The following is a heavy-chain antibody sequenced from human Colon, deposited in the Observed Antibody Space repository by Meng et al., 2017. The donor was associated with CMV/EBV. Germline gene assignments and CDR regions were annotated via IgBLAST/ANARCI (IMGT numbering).Heavy chain of an antibody. D-gene: IGHD2-2*02. J-gene: IGHJ4*02. CDR1: GFTFSSYW. Sequence: GGSLRLSCAASGFTFSSYWMHWVRQAPGKGLVWVSRINSDGSSTSYADSVKGRFTISRDNAKNTLYLQMNSLRAEDTAEYYCARSGRPGAILYYFDFWGQGTLVTVSS. CDR2: INSDGSST. CDR3: ARSGRPGAILYYFDF. V-gene: IGHV3-74*01.